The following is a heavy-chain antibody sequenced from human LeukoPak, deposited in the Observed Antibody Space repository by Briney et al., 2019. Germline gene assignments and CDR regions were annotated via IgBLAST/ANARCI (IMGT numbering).Heavy chain of an antibody. Sequence: ASVKVSCKASGGTFSSYAISWVRQAPGQGLEWMGGIIPIFVTANYAQKFQGRVTITPDESTSTAYMELSSLRSEDTAVYYCARAGGDVVVPAAMSPYYWGQGTLVTVPS. CDR1: GGTFSSYA. J-gene: IGHJ4*02. D-gene: IGHD2-2*01. CDR2: IIPIFVTA. CDR3: ARAGGDVVVPAAMSPYY. V-gene: IGHV1-69*13.